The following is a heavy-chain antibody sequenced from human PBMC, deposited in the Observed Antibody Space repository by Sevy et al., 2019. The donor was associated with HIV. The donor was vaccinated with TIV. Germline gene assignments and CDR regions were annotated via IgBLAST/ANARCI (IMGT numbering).Heavy chain of an antibody. J-gene: IGHJ3*02. CDR3: ARHCSSISCSHAFDT. V-gene: IGHV4-34*01. CDR1: SGSFSGYY. D-gene: IGHD2-2*01. Sequence: SETLSLTCAVYSGSFSGYYWSWIRQPPGKGLEWIGEINHSGSANYNPSLKSRVTISVDTSKNQFSLKLSSVTAADTAVYYCARHCSSISCSHAFDTWGLRTMVTVSS. CDR2: INHSGSA.